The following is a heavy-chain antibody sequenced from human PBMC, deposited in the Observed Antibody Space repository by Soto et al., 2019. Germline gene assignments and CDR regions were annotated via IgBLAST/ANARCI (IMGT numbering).Heavy chain of an antibody. J-gene: IGHJ4*02. CDR2: ISGDGITT. V-gene: IGHV3-30*03. Sequence: QIQLVESGGDVVKPGRSLRLSCAASGFNFGFFGMHWVRQAPGKGLEWVAFISGDGITTHYADRVRGRFTLSRDYSKKTMYLQMDTLREDDTALCYCARGNLSFDFDSWGQGTLVTVSS. D-gene: IGHD3-10*01. CDR3: ARGNLSFDFDS. CDR1: GFNFGFFG.